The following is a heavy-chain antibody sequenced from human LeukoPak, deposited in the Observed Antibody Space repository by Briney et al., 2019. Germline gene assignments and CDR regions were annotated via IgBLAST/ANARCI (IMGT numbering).Heavy chain of an antibody. Sequence: SVKVSCKASGGTFSSNAITWVRQAPGQGLEWMGRIIPIFGTANYAQKFQGRVTITTDESTSTAYMELSTLRSDDTAVYYCARERPPGDSSSWFLEGYFDIWGQGTLVTVSS. CDR2: IIPIFGTA. CDR1: GGTFSSNA. J-gene: IGHJ4*02. V-gene: IGHV1-69*05. D-gene: IGHD6-13*01. CDR3: ARERPPGDSSSWFLEGYFDI.